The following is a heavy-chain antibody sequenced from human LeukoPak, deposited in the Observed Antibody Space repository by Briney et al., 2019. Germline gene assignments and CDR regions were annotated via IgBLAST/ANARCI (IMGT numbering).Heavy chain of an antibody. Sequence: SETLSLTCTVSGGSISSYYWSWIRQPPGKGLEWIGYIYYSGSTNYNPSLKSRVTISVDTSKNQFSLKLSSVTAADTAVYYCARDRRDYCGGDCYTNWFDPWGQGTLVTVSS. J-gene: IGHJ5*02. CDR1: GGSISSYY. CDR3: ARDRRDYCGGDCYTNWFDP. CDR2: IYYSGST. D-gene: IGHD2-21*02. V-gene: IGHV4-59*01.